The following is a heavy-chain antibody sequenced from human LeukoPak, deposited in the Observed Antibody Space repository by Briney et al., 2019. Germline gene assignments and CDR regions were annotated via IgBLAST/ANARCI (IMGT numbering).Heavy chain of an antibody. CDR2: ICGSGDTT. CDR3: VFSAAARTY. CDR1: GFTFSTYA. D-gene: IGHD2-2*01. J-gene: IGHJ4*02. V-gene: IGHV3-23*01. Sequence: PGGSLRLSCAASGFTFSTYAMSWVRQAPGKGLEWVSSICGSGDTTYYADSVKGRFTISRDNSKNAVYLQMNSERVEDTAIYYCVFSAAARTYWGQGTLVTVSS.